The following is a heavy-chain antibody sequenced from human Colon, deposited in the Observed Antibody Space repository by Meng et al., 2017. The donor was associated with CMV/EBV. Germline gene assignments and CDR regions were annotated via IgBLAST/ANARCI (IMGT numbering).Heavy chain of an antibody. D-gene: IGHD2-2*01. J-gene: IGHJ6*02. CDR2: ISPSNDYI. V-gene: IGHV3-21*01. Sequence: LSLTCAASGFNFKVYTMNWVRQAPGKGLEWIASISPSNDYIYFADSVKGRFTISRDNAKNSLYLQMNSLTAEDTAVYYCARLGGVPAALLLWGQGTTVTVSS. CDR1: GFNFKVYT. CDR3: ARLGGVPAALLL.